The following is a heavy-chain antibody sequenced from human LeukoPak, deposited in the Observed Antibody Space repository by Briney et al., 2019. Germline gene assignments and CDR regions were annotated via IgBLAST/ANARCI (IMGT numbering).Heavy chain of an antibody. Sequence: GGSLRLSCAASGFTFSSYGMHWVRQAPGKGLEWVAFIRYDGSNKYYADSVKGRFTISRDNSKNTLYLQMNSLRAEDTAVYYCAKGRLEGTMIVVVNDYFDYWGQGTLVTVSS. CDR2: IRYDGSNK. J-gene: IGHJ4*02. CDR3: AKGRLEGTMIVVVNDYFDY. CDR1: GFTFSSYG. D-gene: IGHD3-22*01. V-gene: IGHV3-30*02.